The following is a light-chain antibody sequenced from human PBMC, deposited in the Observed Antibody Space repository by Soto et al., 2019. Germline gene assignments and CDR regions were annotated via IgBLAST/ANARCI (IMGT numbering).Light chain of an antibody. V-gene: IGKV2-28*01. Sequence: DIVMTQSPLSLPVTPGEPASISCRSSQSLLHSNGYNYLDWYLQKPGQSPQLLIYLGSNRASGVPDRFSGSGSGTDFTLKNSRVEAEDVGVYYCVEALQTPYTFGQGTKLEI. CDR1: QSLLHSNGYNY. J-gene: IGKJ2*01. CDR2: LGS. CDR3: VEALQTPYT.